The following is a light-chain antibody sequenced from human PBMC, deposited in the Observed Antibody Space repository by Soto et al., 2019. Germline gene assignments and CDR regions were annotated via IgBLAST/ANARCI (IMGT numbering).Light chain of an antibody. CDR1: SSDIGAFNF. V-gene: IGLV2-14*03. CDR3: SSITSASTRI. J-gene: IGLJ1*01. Sequence: HSALTQPASVSGSPGQSISIPCTGTSSDIGAFNFVSWYQQHPGKAPKVLIYGVTNRPSGVDYRFSGSKSGNTASLIISGLRPEDEADYYCSSITSASTRIFGTGTKVTVL. CDR2: GVT.